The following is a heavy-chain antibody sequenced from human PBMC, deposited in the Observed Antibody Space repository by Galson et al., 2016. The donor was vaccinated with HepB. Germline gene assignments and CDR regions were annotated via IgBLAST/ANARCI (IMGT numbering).Heavy chain of an antibody. CDR3: AKDYYVSSGYRSYWYFDL. CDR2: ISGSGGNS. CDR1: GLTFSSYA. D-gene: IGHD3-22*01. Sequence: SLRLSCAASGLTFSSYAMSWVRQAPGKGLDWVSAISGSGGNSYYADSVKGRFTISRDKTKNTLYVQMHSLRAEDTAVYYCAKDYYVSSGYRSYWYFDLWGRGTLVTVSS. J-gene: IGHJ2*01. V-gene: IGHV3-23*01.